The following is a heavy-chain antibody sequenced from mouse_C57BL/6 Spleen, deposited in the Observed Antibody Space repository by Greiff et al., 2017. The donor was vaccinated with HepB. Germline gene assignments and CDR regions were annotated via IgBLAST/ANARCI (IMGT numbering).Heavy chain of an antibody. Sequence: EVQRVEPGGGLVQPGGSLKLSCAASGFTFSSYGMSWVRQTPDKRLELVATINSNGGSTYYPDSVKGRFTISRDNAKNTVYLQMRSLKSEDTAMYYCARRARTINWGQGTTLTVSS. D-gene: IGHD3-3*01. CDR3: ARRARTIN. CDR2: INSNGGST. J-gene: IGHJ2*01. V-gene: IGHV5-6-3*01. CDR1: GFTFSSYG.